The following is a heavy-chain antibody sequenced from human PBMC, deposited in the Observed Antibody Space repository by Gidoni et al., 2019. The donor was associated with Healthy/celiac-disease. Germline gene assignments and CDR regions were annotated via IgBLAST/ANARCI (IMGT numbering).Heavy chain of an antibody. J-gene: IGHJ4*02. CDR2: ISGSGGST. CDR3: AKDPLWFREFYEGDYFDY. V-gene: IGHV3-23*04. D-gene: IGHD3-10*01. CDR1: GFNFSSYA. Sequence: EVQLVESGGGLVQPGGSMRLSCAAYGFNFSSYAMSWVRQAPGTGLEWVSAISGSGGSTYYADSVKGRFTISRDNSKNTLYLQMNSLRAEDTAVYYCAKDPLWFREFYEGDYFDYWGQGTLVTVSS.